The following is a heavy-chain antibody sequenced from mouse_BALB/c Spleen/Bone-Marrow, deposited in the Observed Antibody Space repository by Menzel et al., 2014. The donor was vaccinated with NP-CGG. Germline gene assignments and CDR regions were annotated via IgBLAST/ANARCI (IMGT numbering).Heavy chain of an antibody. CDR3: ARSGESSGYWFAY. CDR2: IYPGDGST. J-gene: IGHJ3*01. CDR1: GFTFRSYD. D-gene: IGHD3-1*01. V-gene: IGHV1S56*01. Sequence: VQLQQSGPELVKPGALVKISCKASGFTFRSYDINWVKQRPGQGLEWIGWIYPGDGSTKYNEKFKGKATLTADKSSSTSYMELINLTSDNSAVYFCARSGESSGYWFAYWGQGTPVTVST.